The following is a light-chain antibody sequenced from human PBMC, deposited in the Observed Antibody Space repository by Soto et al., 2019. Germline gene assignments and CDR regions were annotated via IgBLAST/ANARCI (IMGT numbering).Light chain of an antibody. V-gene: IGKV1-5*03. CDR2: KAS. CDR3: QQYDSYPFT. Sequence: DIQMTQSPSTLSASEGDRVTITCRASQSIKNWLAWYQQKPGKAPKLLISKASNLKSGVPSRFSGTGSGTEFTLTISSLQPDDFASYYCQQYDSYPFTFGGGTKVEI. CDR1: QSIKNW. J-gene: IGKJ4*01.